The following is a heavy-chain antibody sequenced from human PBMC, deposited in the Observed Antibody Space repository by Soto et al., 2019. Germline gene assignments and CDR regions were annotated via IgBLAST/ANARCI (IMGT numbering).Heavy chain of an antibody. V-gene: IGHV5-51*01. CDR2: SYPGYSDT. CDR3: ARPKAVGDDAFDI. D-gene: IGHD3-3*01. Sequence: GESLKISCKGSGYRFTSYWIAWVRQMPGKGLEWMGISYPGYSDTRYSPSFQGQVTISVDKSTSTAYLQWSRLKASDTAMYHCARPKAVGDDAFDIWGQGTMVTVSS. J-gene: IGHJ3*02. CDR1: GYRFTSYW.